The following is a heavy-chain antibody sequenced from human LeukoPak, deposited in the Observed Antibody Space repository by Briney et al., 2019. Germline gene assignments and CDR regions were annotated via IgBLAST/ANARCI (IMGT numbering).Heavy chain of an antibody. CDR1: GFTFSSYA. CDR2: ISGSGGST. V-gene: IGHV3-23*01. Sequence: PGGSLRLSCAASGFTFSSYAMGWVRQAPGKGLEWVSAISGSGGSTYYADSVKGRFTISRDNSKNTLYPQMNSLRAEDTAVYYCAKDGPPIVVVVAATPGYFDYWGQGTLVTVSS. J-gene: IGHJ4*02. CDR3: AKDGPPIVVVVAATPGYFDY. D-gene: IGHD2-15*01.